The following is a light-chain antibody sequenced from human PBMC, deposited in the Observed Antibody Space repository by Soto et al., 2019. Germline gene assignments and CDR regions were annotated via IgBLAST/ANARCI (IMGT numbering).Light chain of an antibody. CDR1: QSIGTW. CDR2: KTS. Sequence: DIQMTQSPSTLSASVGDRVTITCRASQSIGTWLAWYQRKPGKAPKLLIYKTSNLESGVPSKFSGSGSGTEFSLTISSLQPDDFATYYCQQYKSFSLTFGGGTKVDI. CDR3: QQYKSFSLT. V-gene: IGKV1-5*03. J-gene: IGKJ4*01.